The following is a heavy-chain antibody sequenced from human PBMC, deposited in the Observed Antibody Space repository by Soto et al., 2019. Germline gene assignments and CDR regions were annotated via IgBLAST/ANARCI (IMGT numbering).Heavy chain of an antibody. D-gene: IGHD3-3*01. CDR2: IDWDDDK. Sequence: ASGPTLVNPTQTLTLTCTFSGFSLSTSGVCVSLIRQPPGKALEWLARIDWDDDKYYSTSLKTRLTMSKDTSKNQVVLTMTNMDPVDTATYYCARTPNYDFWSGSDYWGQGTLVTSPQ. V-gene: IGHV2-70*11. J-gene: IGHJ4*02. CDR1: GFSLSTSGVC. CDR3: ARTPNYDFWSGSDY.